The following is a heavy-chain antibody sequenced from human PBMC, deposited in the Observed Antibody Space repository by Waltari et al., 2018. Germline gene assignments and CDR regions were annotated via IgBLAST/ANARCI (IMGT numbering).Heavy chain of an antibody. V-gene: IGHV4-31*03. J-gene: IGHJ4*02. CDR1: GGSISSRAYY. Sequence: QVQLQESGPGLVKPSQTLSLICTVSGGSISSRAYYWHWIRQHPGKGLEWIGSLHYGGSTYYNPSLRSRVNVSVDTSKNNFSLNLTSVTAADTAVYYCGRSYYGSYFLDYWGQGTVVTVSS. D-gene: IGHD1-26*01. CDR2: LHYGGST. CDR3: GRSYYGSYFLDY.